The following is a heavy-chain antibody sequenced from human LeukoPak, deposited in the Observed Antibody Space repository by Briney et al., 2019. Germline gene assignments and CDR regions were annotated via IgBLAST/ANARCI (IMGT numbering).Heavy chain of an antibody. CDR2: ISYDGSNK. J-gene: IGHJ4*02. Sequence: GRSLRLSCAASGFTFSSYGMHWVRQAPGKGLEWVAVISYDGSNKYYADSVKGRFTISRDNSKNTLYLQMNSLRAEDTAVYYCAGNGDYVRWAIDYWGQGTLVTVSS. CDR1: GFTFSSYG. CDR3: AGNGDYVRWAIDY. V-gene: IGHV3-30*03. D-gene: IGHD4-17*01.